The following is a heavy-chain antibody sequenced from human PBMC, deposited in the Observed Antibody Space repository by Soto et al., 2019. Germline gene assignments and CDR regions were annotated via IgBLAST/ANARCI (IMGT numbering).Heavy chain of an antibody. CDR1: GFTFSYYW. J-gene: IGHJ3*01. Sequence: GGSLRLSCAASGFTFSYYWMHWVRQAPGQGLVWVSRIHSDGSSTTYADSVKGRFTISRDNAKNTLYLQMNSLRAEDTAVYYCARGDRGAFHPWGQGTMVTAS. V-gene: IGHV3-74*01. D-gene: IGHD2-21*02. CDR3: ARGDRGAFHP. CDR2: IHSDGSST.